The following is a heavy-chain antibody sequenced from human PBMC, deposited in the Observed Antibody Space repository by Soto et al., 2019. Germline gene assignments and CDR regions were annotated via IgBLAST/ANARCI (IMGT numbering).Heavy chain of an antibody. CDR2: IWFDESKK. V-gene: IGHV3-33*01. CDR3: ARAETAHDYGVDQ. J-gene: IGHJ4*02. CDR1: GLTFRNYG. Sequence: QVQLVESGGGVVQPGRSLRLSCAASGLTFRNYGLHWVRQAPGKGLEWVALIWFDESKKYYANSVKGRFTISRDDSKNMLYLQMNSLGAEDTAVYYCARAETAHDYGVDQWGQGTLVTISS. D-gene: IGHD3-10*01.